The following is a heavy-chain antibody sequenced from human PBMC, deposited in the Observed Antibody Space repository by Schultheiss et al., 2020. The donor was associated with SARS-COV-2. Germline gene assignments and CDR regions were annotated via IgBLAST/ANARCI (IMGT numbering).Heavy chain of an antibody. J-gene: IGHJ4*02. CDR2: IKQDGSEK. CDR1: GFTFSSYS. CDR3: ARTSSWYGYYFDN. D-gene: IGHD6-13*01. Sequence: GGSLRLSCAASGFTFSSYSMNWVRQAPGKGLEWVANIKQDGSEKYYVDSVKGRFTISRDNSKNTLYLQMKSLRADDTAVYYCARTSSWYGYYFDNWGQGTLVTVSS. V-gene: IGHV3-7*01.